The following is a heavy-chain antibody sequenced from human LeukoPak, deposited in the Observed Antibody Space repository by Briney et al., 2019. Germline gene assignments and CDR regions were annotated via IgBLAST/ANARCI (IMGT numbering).Heavy chain of an antibody. D-gene: IGHD6-13*01. V-gene: IGHV4-39*01. J-gene: IGHJ4*02. CDR3: ARRGSSSWYVGY. Sequence: SETLSLTCTVSGGSISSSSYYWGWIRQPPGKGLEWIGSIYYSGSTYYNPSLKSRVTISVDTSKNQFSLKPSSVTAADTAVYYCARRGSSSWYVGYWGQGTLVTVSS. CDR2: IYYSGST. CDR1: GGSISSSSYY.